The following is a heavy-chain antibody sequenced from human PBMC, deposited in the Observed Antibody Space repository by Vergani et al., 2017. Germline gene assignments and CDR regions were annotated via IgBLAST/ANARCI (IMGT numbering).Heavy chain of an antibody. CDR1: GFTFSSYW. V-gene: IGHV3-7*03. CDR3: AKDVAAAAPGLYGMDV. CDR2: IKQDGSEK. Sequence: EVQLVESGGGLVQPGGSLRLSCAASGFTFSSYWMSWVRQAPGKGLEWVANIKQDGSEKYYVDSVKGRFTISRDNAKNSLYLQMNSLRAEDTALYYCAKDVAAAAPGLYGMDVWGQGTTVTVSS. D-gene: IGHD6-13*01. J-gene: IGHJ6*02.